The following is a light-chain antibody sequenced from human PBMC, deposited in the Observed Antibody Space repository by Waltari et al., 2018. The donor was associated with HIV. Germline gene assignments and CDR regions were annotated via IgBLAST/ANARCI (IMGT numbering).Light chain of an antibody. V-gene: IGLV1-44*01. J-gene: IGLJ1*01. CDR2: SNN. CDR1: SSNIGRNA. Sequence: QSVLTQPPSASGTPGQRVTISCSGGSSNIGRNAVNWYQQLAGTAPKFLIFSNNQRPSGVPDRFSGSKSGTSASLAISGLQSEDEADYYCASWDDSLNGYVFGIGTKVTVL. CDR3: ASWDDSLNGYV.